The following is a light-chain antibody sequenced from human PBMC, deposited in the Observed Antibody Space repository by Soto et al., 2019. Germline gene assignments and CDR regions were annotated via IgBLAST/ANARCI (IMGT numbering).Light chain of an antibody. CDR3: ASWDVSLSALYV. V-gene: IGLV1-47*02. CDR2: SNN. Sequence: QSVLTQPPSASGTPGQRVTISCSGSSSSIGSNYVYWYQQLPGTTPKLLIYSNNQRPSGVPDRFSGSKSGTSASLAISGLRSEDEADYYCASWDVSLSALYVFGTGTKLTVL. J-gene: IGLJ1*01. CDR1: SSSIGSNY.